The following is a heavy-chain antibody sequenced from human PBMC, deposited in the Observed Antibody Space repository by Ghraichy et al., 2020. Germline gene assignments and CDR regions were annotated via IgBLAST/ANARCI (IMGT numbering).Heavy chain of an antibody. V-gene: IGHV3-23*01. Sequence: GGSLRLSCTASGFTFRSHAMSWVRQAPEKGLEWVSSISGGTTSTYYADSVKGRFTISRDNANNTVYLQMNSLRADEDTAVYYCARHIAAAGKVAALDVWGQGTMVTVSS. CDR2: ISGGTTST. CDR3: ARHIAAAGKVAALDV. J-gene: IGHJ3*01. D-gene: IGHD6-13*01. CDR1: GFTFRSHA.